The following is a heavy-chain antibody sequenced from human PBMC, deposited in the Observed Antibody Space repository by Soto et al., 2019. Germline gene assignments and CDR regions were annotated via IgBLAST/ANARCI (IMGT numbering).Heavy chain of an antibody. CDR3: ARDRGVTSYYYNAMDV. V-gene: IGHV3-48*03. CDR2: TSSSGSIT. D-gene: IGHD2-21*02. Sequence: SLRLSCAASGFTLSSYEMNWVRQAPGKGLEWVSYTSSSGSITYYADSVKGRFIVSRDNTKNSLFLQMNSLRAEDTGTYYCARDRGVTSYYYNAMDVWGQGTTVTVSS. J-gene: IGHJ6*02. CDR1: GFTLSSYE.